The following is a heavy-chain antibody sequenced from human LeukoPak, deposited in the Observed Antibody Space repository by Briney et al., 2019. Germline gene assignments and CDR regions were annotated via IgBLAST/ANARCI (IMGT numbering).Heavy chain of an antibody. CDR1: GYSFTSYW. CDR3: ARHPGSPDIVVVVAASDYYYYGMDV. J-gene: IGHJ6*02. Sequence: GESLKISCKGSGYSFTSYWISWVRQMPGKGLEWMGRIDPSDSYTNYSPSFQGHVTISADKSISTAYLQWSSLKASDTAMYYCARHPGSPDIVVVVAASDYYYYGMDVWGQGTTVTVSS. V-gene: IGHV5-10-1*01. D-gene: IGHD2-15*01. CDR2: IDPSDSYT.